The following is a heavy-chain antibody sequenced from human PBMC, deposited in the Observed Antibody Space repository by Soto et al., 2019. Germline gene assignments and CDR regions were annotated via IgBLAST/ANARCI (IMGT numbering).Heavy chain of an antibody. D-gene: IGHD1-7*01. Sequence: GGSLRLSCAASGFTFSSYWMSWVRQAPGKGLEWVANIKQDGSEKYYVDSVKGRFTISRDNAKNSLYLQMNSLRAEDTAVYYWATGTTSYAYYGMDVWGQGTTVTVS. CDR3: ATGTTSYAYYGMDV. J-gene: IGHJ6*02. CDR2: IKQDGSEK. CDR1: GFTFSSYW. V-gene: IGHV3-7*01.